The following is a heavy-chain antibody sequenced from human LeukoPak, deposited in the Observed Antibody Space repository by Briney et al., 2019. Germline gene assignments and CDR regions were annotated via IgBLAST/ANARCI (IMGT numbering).Heavy chain of an antibody. D-gene: IGHD6-13*01. CDR2: IRSSGSPR. J-gene: IGHJ4*02. V-gene: IGHV3-48*02. CDR1: GFTFSAYS. CDR3: ARGGGSSSWYTDY. Sequence: GGSLRLSCAASGFTFSAYSMNWVRQAPGRGLEWVSYIRSSGSPRYYADSVKGRFTISRDNAKNSLYLQMDSLRDEDTAVYYCARGGGSSSWYTDYWGQGTLVTVSS.